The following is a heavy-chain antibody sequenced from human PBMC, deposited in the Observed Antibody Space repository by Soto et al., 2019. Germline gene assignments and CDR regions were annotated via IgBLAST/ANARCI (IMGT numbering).Heavy chain of an antibody. D-gene: IGHD1-1*01. Sequence: QVQLVQSGAEVRKPGASVKVSCKASGYIFTTSGIGWVRQAPGQGLERMGWISAYNGNRNFAQNVRDRVTMTTDTSTNTAHMELRSLRSDDTAVYYCARDGGTGLDYWGQGTLVTVSS. CDR2: ISAYNGNR. CDR3: ARDGGTGLDY. V-gene: IGHV1-18*01. J-gene: IGHJ4*02. CDR1: GYIFTTSG.